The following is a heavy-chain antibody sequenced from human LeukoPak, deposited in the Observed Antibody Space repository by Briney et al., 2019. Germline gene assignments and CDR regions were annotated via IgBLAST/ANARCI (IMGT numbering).Heavy chain of an antibody. Sequence: ASVKVSCKASGYTFTGYYMHWVRQAPGQGLEWMGWINPNSGGTNYAQKFQGRVTMTRGTSISTAYMELSRLRSDDTAVYYCARDPSFWGVVVPEANYWGQGTLVTVSS. CDR1: GYTFTGYY. D-gene: IGHD2-2*01. CDR3: ARDPSFWGVVVPEANY. J-gene: IGHJ4*02. V-gene: IGHV1-2*02. CDR2: INPNSGGT.